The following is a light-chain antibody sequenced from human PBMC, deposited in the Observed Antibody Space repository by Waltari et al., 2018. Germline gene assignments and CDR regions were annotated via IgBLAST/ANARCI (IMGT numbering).Light chain of an antibody. CDR1: SSDFGCCNY. J-gene: IGLJ3*02. V-gene: IGLV2-8*01. CDR3: SSYAGNPV. Sequence: QSALTQPPSASGSPGQSVTISCTGTSSDFGCCNYVSWYQHHPGKAPKVIIYEGTKRPSGVPDRVSASRFGNTASLTVSGLQAEDEADYYCSSYAGNPVFGGGTKLTVL. CDR2: EGT.